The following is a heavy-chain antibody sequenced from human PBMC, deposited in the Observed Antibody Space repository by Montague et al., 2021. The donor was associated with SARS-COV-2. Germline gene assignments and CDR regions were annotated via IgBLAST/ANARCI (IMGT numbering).Heavy chain of an antibody. J-gene: IGHJ6*02. CDR1: GGSFGGYY. Sequence: SETLSLTCAVYGGSFGGYYWSWIRQPPGKGLEWIGSIYYSGSTYYNPSLKSRVTISVDTSKNQFSLKLSSVTAADTAVYYCARVGRQQLVRLSGMDVWGQGTTVTVSS. CDR3: ARVGRQQLVRLSGMDV. D-gene: IGHD6-13*01. V-gene: IGHV4-34*01. CDR2: IYYSGST.